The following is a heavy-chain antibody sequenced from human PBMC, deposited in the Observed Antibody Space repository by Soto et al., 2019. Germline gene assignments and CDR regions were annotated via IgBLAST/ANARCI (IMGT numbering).Heavy chain of an antibody. V-gene: IGHV3-23*01. J-gene: IGHJ4*02. CDR3: AKVSGGDSYRPIEY. CDR1: GFTFSSYA. Sequence: EVQLLESGGGLVQPGGSLRLSCAASGFTFSSYAMSWVRQAPGKGLEWVSSISGSGVSTYYADSVKGRFTISRDNSKNTLYLQMISLRAEDTAVYYCAKVSGGDSYRPIEYWGQGTLVTVSS. CDR2: ISGSGVST. D-gene: IGHD2-21*02.